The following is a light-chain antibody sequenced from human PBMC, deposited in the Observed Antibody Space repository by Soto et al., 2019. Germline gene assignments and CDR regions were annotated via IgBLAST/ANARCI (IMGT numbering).Light chain of an antibody. CDR3: QKYGASPRT. CDR2: GAS. Sequence: EIVLTQSPGTLSLSPGERATLSCRASQSVSSSYLAWYQQKPGQAPRLLIYGASYRATGIPDRFSGSGSGTDFTLTISRLEPEDFAVYYCQKYGASPRTFGQGTQVDIK. CDR1: QSVSSSY. J-gene: IGKJ1*01. V-gene: IGKV3-20*01.